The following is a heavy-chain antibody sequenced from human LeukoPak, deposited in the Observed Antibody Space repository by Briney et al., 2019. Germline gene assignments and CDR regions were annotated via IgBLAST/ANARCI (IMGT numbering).Heavy chain of an antibody. J-gene: IGHJ4*02. CDR3: ARARSPGKGRAARLCLDY. D-gene: IGHD6-6*01. CDR2: IYYSGST. CDR1: GGSISSSSYY. Sequence: SETLSLTCTVSGGSISSSSYYWGWIRQPPGKGLEWIGSIYYSGSTTYNPSLQSRVTMSVDTSTNQISLKLSSVTAADTAVYYCARARSPGKGRAARLCLDYWGQGTLVTVSS. V-gene: IGHV4-39*07.